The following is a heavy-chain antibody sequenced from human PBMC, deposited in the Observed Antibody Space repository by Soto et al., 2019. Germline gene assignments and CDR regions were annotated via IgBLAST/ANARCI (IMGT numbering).Heavy chain of an antibody. V-gene: IGHV6-1*01. CDR3: ARGVAVAGEGSNYYYYYGMDV. CDR2: TYYRSKWYN. CDR1: GDSVSRNSAS. Sequence: SQPLSLPFAISGDSVSRNSASWNWIRQSPSRGLEWLGRTYYRSKWYNDYAVSVKSRITINPDTSKNQFSLQLNSVTPEDTAVYYCARGVAVAGEGSNYYYYYGMDVWGQGTTVTVS. D-gene: IGHD6-19*01. J-gene: IGHJ6*01.